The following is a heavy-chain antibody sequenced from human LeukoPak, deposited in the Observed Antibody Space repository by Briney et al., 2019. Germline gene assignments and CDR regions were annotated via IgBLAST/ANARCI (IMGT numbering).Heavy chain of an antibody. CDR3: ARDLRYSSGWSASGMDV. J-gene: IGHJ6*03. CDR1: GYTFTSYY. D-gene: IGHD6-19*01. V-gene: IGHV1-46*01. CDR2: TNPSGGST. Sequence: GASVKVSCKASGYTFTSYYMHWVRQAPGQGLEWMGITNPSGGSTSYAQKFQGRVTMTRDMSTSTVYMELSSLRSDDTAVYYCARDLRYSSGWSASGMDVWGKGTTVTISS.